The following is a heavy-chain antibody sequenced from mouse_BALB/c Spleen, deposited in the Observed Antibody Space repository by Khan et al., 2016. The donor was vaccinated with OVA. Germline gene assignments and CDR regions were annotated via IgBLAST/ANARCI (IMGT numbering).Heavy chain of an antibody. CDR1: GFTFSDYY. CDR2: ISDGTNYI. V-gene: IGHV5-4*02. CDR3: TRGYYGDPFAY. J-gene: IGHJ3*01. D-gene: IGHD2-13*01. Sequence: EVELVESGGGLVKPGGSLKLSCAASGFTFSDYYMYWVRQTPEKRLEWVATISDGTNYIYYLANVKGRFTISRDNAKNNLYLKMSSLKSEDTAMYYCTRGYYGDPFAYWGHGTLVTVSA.